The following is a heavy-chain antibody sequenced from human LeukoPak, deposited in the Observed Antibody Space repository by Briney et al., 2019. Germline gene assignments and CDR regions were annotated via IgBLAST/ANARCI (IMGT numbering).Heavy chain of an antibody. CDR2: INPNSGGT. CDR1: GYTFTGYY. J-gene: IGHJ4*02. CDR3: ARVGSSGYYFW. Sequence: GASVTVSFTASGYTFTGYYMHWVRQAPGQGLEWMGWINPNSGGTNYAQKFQGRVTMTRDTSISTAYMELSRLRSDDTAVYYCARVGSSGYYFWWGQGTLVTVSS. D-gene: IGHD3-22*01. V-gene: IGHV1-2*02.